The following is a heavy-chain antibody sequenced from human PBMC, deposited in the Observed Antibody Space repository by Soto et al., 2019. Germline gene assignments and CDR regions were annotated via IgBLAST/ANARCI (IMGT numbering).Heavy chain of an antibody. Sequence: VRQAPGKGLEWVAVISYDGSNKYYADSMKGRFTISRDNSKNTLYLQMNSLRAEDTAVYYCARDVRAAAGPFDNWGQGTLVTVSS. J-gene: IGHJ4*02. D-gene: IGHD6-13*01. V-gene: IGHV3-30-3*01. CDR2: ISYDGSNK. CDR3: ARDVRAAAGPFDN.